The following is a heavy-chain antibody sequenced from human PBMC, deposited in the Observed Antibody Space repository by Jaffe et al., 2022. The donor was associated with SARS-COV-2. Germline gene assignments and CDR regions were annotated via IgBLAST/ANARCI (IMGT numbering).Heavy chain of an antibody. Sequence: EVQLLESGGGLVQPGGSLRLSCAASGFTFSTYGMTWVRQAPGKGLEWVSVMTNSGGSTKYADSVKGRFTISRDNSENTLYLQMNSLGAEDTAVYYCARRGYSSSWPNWYFDLWGRGTLVTVSS. CDR1: GFTFSTYG. CDR2: MTNSGGST. CDR3: ARRGYSSSWPNWYFDL. J-gene: IGHJ2*01. D-gene: IGHD6-13*01. V-gene: IGHV3-23*01.